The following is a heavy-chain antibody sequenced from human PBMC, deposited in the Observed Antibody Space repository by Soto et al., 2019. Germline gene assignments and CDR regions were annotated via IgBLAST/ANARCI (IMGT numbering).Heavy chain of an antibody. CDR3: ARYCSSTSCDHYFDY. J-gene: IGHJ4*02. V-gene: IGHV1-18*01. D-gene: IGHD2-2*01. CDR2: ISPYNGDT. Sequence: ASVKVSCKASGYSFTNYDISWVRQAPGQGLEWMGWISPYNGDTNYAQRLQGRVTMTTDTSTSTAYMELRSLRSDDTAVYYCARYCSSTSCDHYFDYWGQGTLVTVSS. CDR1: GYSFTNYD.